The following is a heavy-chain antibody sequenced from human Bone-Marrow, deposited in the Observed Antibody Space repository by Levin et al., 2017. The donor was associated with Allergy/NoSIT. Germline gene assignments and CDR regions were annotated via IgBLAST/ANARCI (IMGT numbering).Heavy chain of an antibody. CDR1: GYIFTNYW. CDR3: ARRKWLAAATQGGSWFDP. V-gene: IGHV5-51*01. CDR2: IYPDDSDT. Sequence: GESLKISCKGSGYIFTNYWIGWVRQMPGKGLEWMGIIYPDDSDTKYSPSFEGQVTISVDKSIDTAYLQLTSLKASASGIYYCARRKWLAAATQGGSWFDPWGQGTLVTVSS. J-gene: IGHJ5*02. D-gene: IGHD6-25*01.